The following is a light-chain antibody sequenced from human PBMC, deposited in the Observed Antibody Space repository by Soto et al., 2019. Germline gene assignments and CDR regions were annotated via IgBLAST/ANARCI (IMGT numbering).Light chain of an antibody. CDR2: DAS. CDR1: QSISSW. Sequence: DMQMTQSPSTLSASVGDRVTITCRASQSISSWLAWYQQKPGKAPKLLIYDASSLESGVPSRFSGSGSGTEFTLTISSLQPDDFATYYCQQYNSYSEWTFGQGTKVEIK. V-gene: IGKV1-5*01. CDR3: QQYNSYSEWT. J-gene: IGKJ1*01.